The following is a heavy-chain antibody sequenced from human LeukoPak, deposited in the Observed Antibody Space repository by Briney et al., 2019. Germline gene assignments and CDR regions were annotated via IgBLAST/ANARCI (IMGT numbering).Heavy chain of an antibody. V-gene: IGHV4-61*01. CDR3: ARRRSHIVVVPAAIWFDP. Sequence: KPSETLSLTCTVSGGSVSSGSYYWSWIRQPPGKGLEWIGYIYYSGSTNYNPSLKSRVTISVDTSKNQFPLKLSSVTAADTAVYYCARRRSHIVVVPAAIWFDPWGQGTLVTVSS. CDR2: IYYSGST. D-gene: IGHD2-2*01. J-gene: IGHJ5*02. CDR1: GGSVSSGSYY.